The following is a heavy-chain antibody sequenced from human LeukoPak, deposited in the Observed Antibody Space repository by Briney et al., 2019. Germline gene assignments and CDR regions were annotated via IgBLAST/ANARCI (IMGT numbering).Heavy chain of an antibody. Sequence: GGSLRLSCAASGFIFSSYWMSWVRQAPGKGLEWVANIKEDGSEKYYVDSVKGRFTISRDNAKNSLYLQTNGLRAEDTAVYYCARDRRGSPDAFDIWGQGTMVTVSS. V-gene: IGHV3-7*03. J-gene: IGHJ3*02. CDR2: IKEDGSEK. CDR3: ARDRRGSPDAFDI. D-gene: IGHD2-15*01. CDR1: GFIFSSYW.